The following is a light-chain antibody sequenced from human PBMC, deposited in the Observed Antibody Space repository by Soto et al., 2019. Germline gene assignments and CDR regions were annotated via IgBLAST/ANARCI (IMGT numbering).Light chain of an antibody. J-gene: IGKJ1*01. CDR3: QQYAISPWT. CDR1: QSVSDSY. V-gene: IGKV3-20*01. Sequence: IVLTQSPGTLSLSPWERATLSCRASQSVSDSYLAWYQQKSGQAPRLLIYGASNRATGIPDRFSGSGSGTDFTLTIGRLDPEDFAVYYCQQYAISPWTFGQGTKVDIK. CDR2: GAS.